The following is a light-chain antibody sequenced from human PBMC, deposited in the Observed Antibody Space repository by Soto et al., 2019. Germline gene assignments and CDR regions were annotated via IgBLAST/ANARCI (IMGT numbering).Light chain of an antibody. CDR2: GAS. V-gene: IGKV3-20*01. Sequence: EIVLTQSPDTLSLSPGERATLSCRASQSVSSSLAWYQQKPGQAPRLLIYGASSRATGIPDRFSGSGSGTDFTLTISRLEPEDFAVYYCQQYGSSPPYTFGQGTKLEIK. J-gene: IGKJ2*01. CDR3: QQYGSSPPYT. CDR1: QSVSSS.